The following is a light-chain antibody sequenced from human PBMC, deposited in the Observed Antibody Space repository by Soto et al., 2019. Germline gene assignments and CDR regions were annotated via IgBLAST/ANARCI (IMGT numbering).Light chain of an antibody. CDR3: QQSYTFPYN. Sequence: DIQMTQSPSSLSAPVGDRVTITCRASQSIATYFNWYQQKPGKAPRLLIYGTSSLQRGVPSMFSGSGSGTDFTLSISSLQPEDFATYYCQQSYTFPYNFGQGTKLEMK. CDR2: GTS. V-gene: IGKV1-39*01. CDR1: QSIATY. J-gene: IGKJ2*01.